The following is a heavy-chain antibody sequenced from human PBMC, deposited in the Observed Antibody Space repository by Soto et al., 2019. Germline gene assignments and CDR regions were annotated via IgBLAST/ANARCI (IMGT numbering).Heavy chain of an antibody. CDR2: MQHTGNI. D-gene: IGHD3-16*01. V-gene: IGHV4-4*07. CDR1: GASIRSYH. J-gene: IGHJ5*02. CDR3: AKAVSSRGWFYP. Sequence: QVQLQESGPGLVKPSETLSLTCAVSGASIRSYHWSWIRQPAGKGLEWIGRMQHTGNINYNPSLKSRVPMSVDTPKQQISLKMTSVTAADTAVYFCAKAVSSRGWFYPWGQGILVSVSS.